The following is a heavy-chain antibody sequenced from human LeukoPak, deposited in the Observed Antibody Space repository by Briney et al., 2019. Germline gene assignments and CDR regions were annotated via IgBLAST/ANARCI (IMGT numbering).Heavy chain of an antibody. V-gene: IGHV1-46*01. J-gene: IGHJ4*02. CDR2: INPSGGST. CDR3: ARVHSYCSTTSCLDY. D-gene: IGHD2-2*01. Sequence: ASVKVSCKASGYTFTSYYMHWVRQAPGQGLEWMGIINPSGGSTSYAQKFQGRVTMTRDTSTSTVYMELRSLRSDDTAVYYCARVHSYCSTTSCLDYWGQGTLVTVSS. CDR1: GYTFTSYY.